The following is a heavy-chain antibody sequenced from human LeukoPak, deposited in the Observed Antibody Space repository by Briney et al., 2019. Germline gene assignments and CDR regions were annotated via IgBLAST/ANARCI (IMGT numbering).Heavy chain of an antibody. CDR2: IYYNGST. Sequence: SETLSLTCTVYGGSISYYYWGWIRQSPGKGLEWIGYIYYNGSTNYNPSLKSRVTISVDMSKNQFSLKVTSVTAADTAIYYCARKGGHFDYWGQGSLVTVSS. V-gene: IGHV4-59*01. J-gene: IGHJ4*02. CDR3: ARKGGHFDY. D-gene: IGHD2-15*01. CDR1: GGSISYYY.